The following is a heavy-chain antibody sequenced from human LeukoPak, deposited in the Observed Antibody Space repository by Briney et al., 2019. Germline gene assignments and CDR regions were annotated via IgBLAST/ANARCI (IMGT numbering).Heavy chain of an antibody. CDR2: IIPIFGTA. J-gene: IGHJ6*02. Sequence: ASVKVSCKASGGTFSSHAISWVRQAPGQGLEWMGGIIPIFGTANYAQKFQGRVTITADESTSTAYMELSSLRSEDTAVYYCASSVGYCSGGSCYRYYYYYGMDVWGQGTTVTVSS. CDR1: GGTFSSHA. V-gene: IGHV1-69*13. D-gene: IGHD2-15*01. CDR3: ASSVGYCSGGSCYRYYYYYGMDV.